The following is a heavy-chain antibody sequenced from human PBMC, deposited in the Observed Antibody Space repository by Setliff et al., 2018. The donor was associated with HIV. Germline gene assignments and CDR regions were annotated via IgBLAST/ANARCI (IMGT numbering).Heavy chain of an antibody. CDR2: IYYSGST. V-gene: IGHV4-39*01. J-gene: IGHJ4*02. CDR1: GGSISSSSYY. D-gene: IGHD3-3*01. Sequence: PSETLSLTCTVSGGSISSSSYYWGWIRQPPGKGLEWIGSIYYSGSTYYNPSLKTRVTISVGTSKNQFSLKLSSVTAADTAVYYCASPTTDRFLEWLFVYWGQGTRVTVSS. CDR3: ASPTTDRFLEWLFVY.